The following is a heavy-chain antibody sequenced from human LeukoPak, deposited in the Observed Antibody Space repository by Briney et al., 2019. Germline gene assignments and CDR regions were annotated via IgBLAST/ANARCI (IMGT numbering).Heavy chain of an antibody. CDR2: ISGSGGST. J-gene: IGHJ4*02. CDR1: GFTVSSNY. D-gene: IGHD2-15*01. CDR3: AKDRSDIVVVVAALGY. V-gene: IGHV3-23*01. Sequence: RGSLRLSCAASGFTVSSNYMSWVRQAPGKGLEWVSAISGSGGSTYYADSVKGRFTISRDNSKNTLYLQMNSLRAEDTAVYYCAKDRSDIVVVVAALGYWGQGTLVTVSS.